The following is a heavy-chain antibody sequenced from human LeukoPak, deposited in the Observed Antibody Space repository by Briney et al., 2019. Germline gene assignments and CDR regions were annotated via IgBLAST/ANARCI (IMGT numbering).Heavy chain of an antibody. Sequence: ASVKVSCKASGGTFSSYAISWVRQAPGQGLEWMGIINPSGGSTSYAQKFQGRVTMTRDTSTSTVYMELSSLRSEDTAVYYCARDLFSMVPFDYWGQGTLVTVSS. CDR2: INPSGGST. CDR3: ARDLFSMVPFDY. D-gene: IGHD2-21*01. J-gene: IGHJ4*02. CDR1: GGTFSSYA. V-gene: IGHV1-46*01.